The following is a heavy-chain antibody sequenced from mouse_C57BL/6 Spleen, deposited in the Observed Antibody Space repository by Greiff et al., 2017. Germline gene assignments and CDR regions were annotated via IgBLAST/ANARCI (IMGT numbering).Heavy chain of an antibody. J-gene: IGHJ2*01. Sequence: QVQLQQSGAELARPGASVKLSCKASGYTFTSYGISWVKQRTGQGLEWIGEFYPRSGNTYYNEKFKGKATLTADKSSSTAYMELRSLTSEDSAVYFYDRRDYYGSSYDYWGQGTTLTVSS. D-gene: IGHD1-1*01. V-gene: IGHV1-81*01. CDR1: GYTFTSYG. CDR2: FYPRSGNT. CDR3: DRRDYYGSSYDY.